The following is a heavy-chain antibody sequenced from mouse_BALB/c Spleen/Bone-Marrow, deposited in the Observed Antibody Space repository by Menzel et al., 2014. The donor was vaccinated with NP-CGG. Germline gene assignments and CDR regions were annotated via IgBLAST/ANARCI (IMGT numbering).Heavy chain of an antibody. CDR3: AATMIVMDHPVTF. CDR1: GDKITPND. V-gene: IGHV5-6-2*01. J-gene: IGHJ4*01. CDR2: ITITDGST. Sequence: SCAASGDKITPNDMAWVRQAPGKGLEWVSSITITDGSTYYADSVKGRFTISRDNSKNTLYLQMNSLRAEDTAVYYCAATMIVMDHPVTFWGQGTLVTVS. D-gene: IGHD2-4*01.